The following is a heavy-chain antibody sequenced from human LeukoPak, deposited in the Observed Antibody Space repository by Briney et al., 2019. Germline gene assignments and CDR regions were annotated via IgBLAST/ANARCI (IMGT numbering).Heavy chain of an antibody. CDR3: ARHASRWEGLGAFDI. D-gene: IGHD1-26*01. Sequence: SETLSLTCTVSGGSISSYYWSWIRQPPGKGLEWIGYIYYSGSTNYNPSLKSRLTISVDTSKNQFSLKLSSVTAADTAVYHCARHASRWEGLGAFDIWGQGTMVTVSS. CDR1: GGSISSYY. CDR2: IYYSGST. J-gene: IGHJ3*02. V-gene: IGHV4-59*08.